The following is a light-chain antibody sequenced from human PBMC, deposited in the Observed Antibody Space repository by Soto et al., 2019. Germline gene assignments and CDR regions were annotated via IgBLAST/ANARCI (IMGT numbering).Light chain of an antibody. CDR1: QDIISY. J-gene: IGKJ1*01. Sequence: DIPLTQSPSFLAASVGDRVTITCRASQDIISYLAWYQQRPGKVPRFLTHSASTLQSGVPSRFSATGSGTTFTLTISSLQPEDIATYYCQQLNRFPRTFGQGTKVEV. CDR2: SAS. CDR3: QQLNRFPRT. V-gene: IGKV1-9*01.